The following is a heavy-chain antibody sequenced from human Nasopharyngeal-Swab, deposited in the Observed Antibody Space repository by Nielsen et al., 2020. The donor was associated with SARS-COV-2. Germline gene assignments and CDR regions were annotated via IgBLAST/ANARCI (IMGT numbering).Heavy chain of an antibody. CDR2: IYYSGST. CDR3: AREGNWNSRWFDP. V-gene: IGHV4-39*07. CDR1: GGSISSSSYC. Sequence: SETLSLTCTVSGGSISSSSYCWGWIRQPPGKGLEWIGSIYYSGSTYYNPSLKSRVTISVDTSKNQFSLKLSSVTAADTAVYYCAREGNWNSRWFDPWGQGTLVTVSS. D-gene: IGHD1-20*01. J-gene: IGHJ5*02.